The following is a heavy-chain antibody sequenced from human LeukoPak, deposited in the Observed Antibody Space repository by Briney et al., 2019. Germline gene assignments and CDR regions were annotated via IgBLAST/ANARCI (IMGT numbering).Heavy chain of an antibody. V-gene: IGHV1-18*01. Sequence: GASVKVSCKASGGTFSSYAISWVRQAPGQGLEWMGWISAYNGNTNYAQKLQGRVTMTTDTSTSTAYMELRSLRSDDTAVYYCARANYYDSNDFDYWGQGTLVTVSS. CDR1: GGTFSSYA. D-gene: IGHD3-22*01. CDR3: ARANYYDSNDFDY. J-gene: IGHJ4*02. CDR2: ISAYNGNT.